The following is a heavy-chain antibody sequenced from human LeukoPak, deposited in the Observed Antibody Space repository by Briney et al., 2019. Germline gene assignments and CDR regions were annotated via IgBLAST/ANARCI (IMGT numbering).Heavy chain of an antibody. CDR3: ARLGAPDNYYMDV. Sequence: GESLEISCKGSGYRFTSYWIGWVRQMPGKGLEWMGIIYPGDSDTRYSPSFQGQVTISADKSISTAYLQWSSLKASDTAMYYCARLGAPDNYYMDVWGKGTTVTVSS. V-gene: IGHV5-51*01. CDR2: IYPGDSDT. CDR1: GYRFTSYW. J-gene: IGHJ6*03.